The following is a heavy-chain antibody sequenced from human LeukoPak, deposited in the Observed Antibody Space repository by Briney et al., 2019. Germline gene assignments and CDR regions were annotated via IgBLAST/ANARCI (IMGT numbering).Heavy chain of an antibody. CDR1: GFSFSNYA. V-gene: IGHV3-30*02. D-gene: IGHD4-17*01. CDR2: IRYDGNNK. Sequence: GGSLRPSCAASGFSFSNYAMHWVRQAPGKGLEWVAFIRYDGNNKYYAASVKGRFTISRDNSKNTLYLQMNSLRPEDTAVYFCAKAQDYGDFGFYFDYWGQGTLVTVSS. CDR3: AKAQDYGDFGFYFDY. J-gene: IGHJ4*02.